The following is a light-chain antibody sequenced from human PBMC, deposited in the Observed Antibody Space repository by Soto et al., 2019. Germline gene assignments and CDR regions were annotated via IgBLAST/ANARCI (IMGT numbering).Light chain of an antibody. CDR3: QQYNNWPWT. Sequence: EIVMTQSPATLSVSPGGRATLSCRASQSISDTLAWYQQKPGQAPRLLIYSASRRATGFPARFSGSGSGTEFTLTISSLQSEDFAVYYCQQYNNWPWTFGQGTKVEIK. CDR2: SAS. V-gene: IGKV3-15*01. J-gene: IGKJ1*01. CDR1: QSISDT.